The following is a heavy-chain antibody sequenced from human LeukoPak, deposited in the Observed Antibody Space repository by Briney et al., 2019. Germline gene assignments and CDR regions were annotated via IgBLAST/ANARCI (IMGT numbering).Heavy chain of an antibody. D-gene: IGHD2-21*01. J-gene: IGHJ4*02. Sequence: GASVKVSCKAFGYTFTSNYMHWVRQAPGQGPEWMGVISPSGGSTTYAQKFQGRVTLTRDMSTSTDYLELSRLRSDDTAVYYCARRLDFDYWGQGTLVTVSS. V-gene: IGHV1-46*01. CDR1: GYTFTSNY. CDR3: ARRLDFDY. CDR2: ISPSGGST.